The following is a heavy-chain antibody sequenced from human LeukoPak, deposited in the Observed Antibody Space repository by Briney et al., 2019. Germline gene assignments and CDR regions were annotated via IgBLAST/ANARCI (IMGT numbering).Heavy chain of an antibody. J-gene: IGHJ2*01. CDR2: TSGSGRSI. V-gene: IGHV3-23*01. CDR1: GFTFSSYA. CDR3: AKGAGLYSYYYFDL. Sequence: KAGGSLRLSCAASGFTFSSYAMSWVRQAPGKGLEWVSGTSGSGRSIHNADSVKGRLTVSRDNSKNTLYLQMNSLRAEDTAVYYCAKGAGLYSYYYFDLWGRGTLVTVSS. D-gene: IGHD3-22*01.